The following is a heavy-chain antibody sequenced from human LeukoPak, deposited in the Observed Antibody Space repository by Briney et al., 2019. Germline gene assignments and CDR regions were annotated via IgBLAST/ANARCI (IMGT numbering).Heavy chain of an antibody. Sequence: GASVKVSCKASGYTFTSYDINWVRQATGQGLEWMGWMNPNSGNTGYAQKFQGRVTMTTDTSTSTACMELRSLRSDDTAVYYCARDYYDSSGTVDYWGQGTLVTVSS. D-gene: IGHD3-22*01. CDR1: GYTFTSYD. J-gene: IGHJ4*02. CDR3: ARDYYDSSGTVDY. CDR2: MNPNSGNT. V-gene: IGHV1-8*01.